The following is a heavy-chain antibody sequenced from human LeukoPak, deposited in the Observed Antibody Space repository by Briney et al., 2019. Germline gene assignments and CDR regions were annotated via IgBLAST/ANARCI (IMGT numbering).Heavy chain of an antibody. D-gene: IGHD4-11*01. CDR1: GYTFTIYD. CDR3: ARGLLSFMRSDYSNYWDNWFDP. V-gene: IGHV1-8*03. Sequence: ASVKVSCKASGYTFTIYDINWVRQATGQGLEWMGWMNPNSGNTGYAQRFQGRVTFTRNTSISTAYMELSGLRSEDTAVYYCARGLLSFMRSDYSNYWDNWFDPWGQGTLVTVSS. J-gene: IGHJ5*02. CDR2: MNPNSGNT.